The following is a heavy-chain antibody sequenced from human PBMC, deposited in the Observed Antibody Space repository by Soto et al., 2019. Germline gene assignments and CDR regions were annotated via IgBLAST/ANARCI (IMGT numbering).Heavy chain of an antibody. CDR3: ARGGYYYDSSGYYSSWFDP. CDR1: GGSISSGDYY. J-gene: IGHJ5*02. Sequence: QVHLQESGPGLVKPSQTLSLTCTVSGGSISSGDYYWSWIRQPPGKGLEWIGYIYYSGSTYYNPLLNSRDTISINTATNRFSLKLSSVTAADTAVYYCARGGYYYDSSGYYSSWFDPWGQGTLVTVSS. CDR2: IYYSGST. D-gene: IGHD3-22*01. V-gene: IGHV4-30-4*01.